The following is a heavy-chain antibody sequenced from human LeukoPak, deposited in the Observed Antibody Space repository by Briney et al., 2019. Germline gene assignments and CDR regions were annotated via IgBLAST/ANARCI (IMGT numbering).Heavy chain of an antibody. CDR3: ARDLQDYYYMDV. V-gene: IGHV1-18*01. CDR1: GYTFTSYG. J-gene: IGHJ6*03. Sequence: ASVKVSCKASGYTFTSYGISWVRQAPGQGLEWMGWISAYNGNTNYAQKLQGRVTMSTDTSTTTAYMELRSLRSDDTAVYYCARDLQDYYYMDVWGKGTTVTVSS. CDR2: ISAYNGNT.